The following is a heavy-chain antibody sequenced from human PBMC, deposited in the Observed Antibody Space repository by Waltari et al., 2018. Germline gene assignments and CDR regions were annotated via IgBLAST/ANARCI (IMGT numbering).Heavy chain of an antibody. CDR1: GASVTSYY. CDR3: ARAPRPLTTVTTYKDLDYYHYMDV. D-gene: IGHD4-17*01. Sequence: QVQLQESGPGLVRPSETLSLTCTVSGASVTSYYWSWVPQSAGTGPEWIGSIQSDGGTHYSPSLKSRVTISLDTSKTEFSLRLSSVTAADTAVYYCARAPRPLTTVTTYKDLDYYHYMDVWGNGTTVTVSS. J-gene: IGHJ6*03. V-gene: IGHV4-4*07. CDR2: IQSDGGT.